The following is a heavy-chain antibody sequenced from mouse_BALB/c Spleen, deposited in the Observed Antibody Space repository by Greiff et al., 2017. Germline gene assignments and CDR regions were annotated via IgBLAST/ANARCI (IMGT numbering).Heavy chain of an antibody. Sequence: QVQLQQSGAELVRPGVSVKISCKGSGYTFTDYAMHWVKQSHAKSLEWIGVISTYYGDASYNQKFKGKATMTVDKSSSTAYMELARLTSEDSAIYYCARDDGYYLYYFDYWGQGTTLTVSS. CDR1: GYTFTDYA. D-gene: IGHD2-3*01. J-gene: IGHJ2*01. CDR2: ISTYYGDA. CDR3: ARDDGYYLYYFDY. V-gene: IGHV1S137*01.